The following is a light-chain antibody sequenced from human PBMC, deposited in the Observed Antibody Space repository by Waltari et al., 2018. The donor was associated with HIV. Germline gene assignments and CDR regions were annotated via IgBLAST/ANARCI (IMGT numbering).Light chain of an antibody. CDR2: YDK. CDR3: QGWDGGSDGPVV. V-gene: IGLV3-21*04. Sequence: SYVLTQPPSVSVAPGQTANIPCGGDNLSSNSVHWYQHKPGQAPLLVMYYDKDRPSRIRERVSGSNSGCTATLIISRVEAGDEADYDCQGWDGGSDGPVVFGGGTKLTVV. CDR1: NLSSNS. J-gene: IGLJ3*02.